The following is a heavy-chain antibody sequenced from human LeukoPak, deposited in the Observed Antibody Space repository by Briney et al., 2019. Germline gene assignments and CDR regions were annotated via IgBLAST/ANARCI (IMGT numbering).Heavy chain of an antibody. V-gene: IGHV3-7*02. D-gene: IGHD6-6*01. CDR1: GFTFSSYW. Sequence: PGGSLRLSCAASGFTFSSYWMNWVRQAPGKGLEWVANIKEDGSEKYYVDSVKGRFTISRDNAKNSLYLQMNSLRAEDTAVYYCARGGSSSSGNFDYWDQGTLVAVSS. CDR3: ARGGSSSSGNFDY. CDR2: IKEDGSEK. J-gene: IGHJ4*02.